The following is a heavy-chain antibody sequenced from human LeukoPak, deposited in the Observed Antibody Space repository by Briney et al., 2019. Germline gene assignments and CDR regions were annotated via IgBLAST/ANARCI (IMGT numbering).Heavy chain of an antibody. CDR3: ARAIEYRFDP. V-gene: IGHV3-30*03. CDR2: ISYDGSNK. Sequence: PGGSLRLSCAASGFTFSSYGMHWVRQAPGKGLEWVAVISYDGSNKYYADSVKGRFTISRDNSKNTLYLQMSSLRAEDTAVYYCARAIEYRFDPWGQGTLVTVSS. D-gene: IGHD2/OR15-2a*01. J-gene: IGHJ5*02. CDR1: GFTFSSYG.